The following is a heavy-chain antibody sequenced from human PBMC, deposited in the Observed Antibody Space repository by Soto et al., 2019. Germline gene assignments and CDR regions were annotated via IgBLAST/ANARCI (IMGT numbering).Heavy chain of an antibody. CDR1: GFTFSNAW. CDR2: IKSKTDGGTT. J-gene: IGHJ4*02. CDR3: TTELVYGGNSGGVY. D-gene: IGHD2-21*02. V-gene: IGHV3-15*01. Sequence: EVQLVESGGGLVKPGGSLRLSCAASGFTFSNAWMSWVRQAPGKGLEWVGRIKSKTDGGTTYYAAPVKGRFTISRDDSKHTLYLQMNSLKTEDTAVYYCTTELVYGGNSGGVYWGQGTLVTVSS.